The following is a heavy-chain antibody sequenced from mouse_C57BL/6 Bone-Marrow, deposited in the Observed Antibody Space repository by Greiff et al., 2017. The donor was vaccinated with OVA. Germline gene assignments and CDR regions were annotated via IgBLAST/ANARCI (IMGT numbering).Heavy chain of an antibody. V-gene: IGHV5-12*01. CDR1: GFTFSDYY. CDR2: ISNGGGST. J-gene: IGHJ4*01. D-gene: IGHD1-1*01. CDR3: ARHPLLLRSSMDY. Sequence: EVQRVESGGGLVQPGGSLKLSCAASGFTFSDYYMYWVRQTPEKRLEWVAYISNGGGSTYYPDTLKGRFTISRNNAKNTLNLQMSRLKAEDTAMYYCARHPLLLRSSMDYWGQGTSVTVSS.